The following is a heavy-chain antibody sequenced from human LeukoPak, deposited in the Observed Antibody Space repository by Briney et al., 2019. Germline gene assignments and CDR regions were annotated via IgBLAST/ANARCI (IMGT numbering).Heavy chain of an antibody. D-gene: IGHD6-19*01. CDR3: ASYFPRQWLVGYFDY. CDR2: IKHDRSED. CDR1: GFTFSNYW. V-gene: IGHV3-7*01. J-gene: IGHJ4*02. Sequence: GGSLRLSCAASGFTFSNYWMTWVRQAPGKGLEWVANIKHDRSEDYYLDSVKGRFTISRDNAKKSLYLQMNSLRAEDTAVYYCASYFPRQWLVGYFDYWGQGTLVTVSS.